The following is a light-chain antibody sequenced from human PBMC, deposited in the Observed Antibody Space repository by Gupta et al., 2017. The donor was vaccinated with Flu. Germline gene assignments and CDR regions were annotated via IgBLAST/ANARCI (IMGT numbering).Light chain of an antibody. J-gene: IGKJ1*01. CDR1: QSISSSY. CDR2: GAS. V-gene: IGKV3-20*01. CDR3: QQYASSPFLA. Sequence: EVVLTQSPGTLSLSPGERATLSCRASQSISSSYLAWYQQKPGQAPGLLIYGASSRASGIPDRFSGSGSGTDFTLTISRLELEDFAVYYCQQYASSPFLAFGQGTKVEVK.